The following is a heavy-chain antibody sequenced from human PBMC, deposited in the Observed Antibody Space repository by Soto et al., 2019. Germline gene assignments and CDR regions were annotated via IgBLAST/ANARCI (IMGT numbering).Heavy chain of an antibody. D-gene: IGHD6-25*01. CDR1: GFTFTNYG. CDR2: ISYDESYK. J-gene: IGHJ4*02. Sequence: QVQLVESGGGVVQPGRSLRLSCAASGFTFTNYGMHWVRQAPGKGLEWVAVISYDESYKDYADSMKGRFTISRDNSKNTLYLQMDSLRLEDTAVYYCAKDAPPKQRLDGRLDSWGQGTLVTVSS. V-gene: IGHV3-30*18. CDR3: AKDAPPKQRLDGRLDS.